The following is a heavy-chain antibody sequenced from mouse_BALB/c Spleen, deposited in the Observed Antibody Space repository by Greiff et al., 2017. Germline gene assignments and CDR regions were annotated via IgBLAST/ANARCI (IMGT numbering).Heavy chain of an antibody. D-gene: IGHD2-4*01. J-gene: IGHJ3*01. V-gene: IGHV5-6*02. Sequence: EVMLVESGGDLVKPGGSLKLSCAASGFTFSSYGMSWVRQTPDKRLEWVATISSGGSYTYYPDSVKGRFTISRDNAKNTLYLQMSSLKSEDTAMYYCARRDYDDEAWFAYWGQGTLVTVSA. CDR2: ISSGGSYT. CDR3: ARRDYDDEAWFAY. CDR1: GFTFSSYG.